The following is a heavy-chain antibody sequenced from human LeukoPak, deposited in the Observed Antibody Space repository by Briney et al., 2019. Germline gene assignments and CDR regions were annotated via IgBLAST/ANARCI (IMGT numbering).Heavy chain of an antibody. CDR1: GYSFPNYW. D-gene: IGHD5-24*01. CDR2: IYPGDSHT. Sequence: GESLKISCEGSGYSFPNYWITWVRQMPGKGLEWVGVIYPGDSHTRYSPSFRGQVTVSADKSISTAYLEWSSLKASDTAMYYCATHPGGLQSGFDNWGQGTLVTVSS. J-gene: IGHJ4*02. CDR3: ATHPGGLQSGFDN. V-gene: IGHV5-51*01.